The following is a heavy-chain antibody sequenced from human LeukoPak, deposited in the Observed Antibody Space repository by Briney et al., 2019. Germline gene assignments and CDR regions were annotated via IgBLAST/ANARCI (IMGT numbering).Heavy chain of an antibody. CDR2: IIPIFGTA. CDR3: ARNYDILTGLYGMDV. J-gene: IGHJ6*02. D-gene: IGHD3-9*01. Sequence: GASVKVSCKASGGTFSSYAISWVRQAPGQGLEWMGGIIPIFGTANYAQKFQGRVTITADESTSTAYMELGSLRSEDTAVYYCARNYDILTGLYGMDVWGQGTTVTVSS. V-gene: IGHV1-69*13. CDR1: GGTFSSYA.